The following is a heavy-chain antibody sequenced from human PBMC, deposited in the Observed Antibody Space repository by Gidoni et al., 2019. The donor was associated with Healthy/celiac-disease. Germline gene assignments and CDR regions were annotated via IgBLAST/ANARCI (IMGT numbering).Heavy chain of an antibody. CDR3: ASEPAAIEGMSDY. D-gene: IGHD2-2*02. CDR1: GFPCSDYY. J-gene: IGHJ4*02. V-gene: IGHV3-11*06. Sequence: HVQLVESGGGLVKPGGSLRLSCAASGFPCSDYYMSWIRQAPGKGLEWVSYISSSSSYTNYADSVKGRFTITRDNAKNSLYLQMNSLRAEDTAVYYCASEPAAIEGMSDYWGQGTLVTVSS. CDR2: ISSSSSYT.